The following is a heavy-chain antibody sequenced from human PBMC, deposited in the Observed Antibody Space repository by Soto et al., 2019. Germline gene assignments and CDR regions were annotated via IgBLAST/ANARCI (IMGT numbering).Heavy chain of an antibody. V-gene: IGHV4-31*03. CDR2: IYYSGST. D-gene: IGHD3-22*01. J-gene: IGHJ4*02. CDR1: GGSISSGGYY. Sequence: QVRLQESGPGLVKPSQTLSLTCTVSGGSISSGGYYWSWIRQHPGKGLEWIGYIYYSGSTYYNPSLNSRVTISADTSENQFSLKLSSVTAADTAVYYCATDEPGGYYDSSGYPYWGQGTLVTVSS. CDR3: ATDEPGGYYDSSGYPY.